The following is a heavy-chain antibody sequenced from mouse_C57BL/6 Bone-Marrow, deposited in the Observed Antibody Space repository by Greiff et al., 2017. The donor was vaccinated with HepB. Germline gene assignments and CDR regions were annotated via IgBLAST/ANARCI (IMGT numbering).Heavy chain of an antibody. CDR1: GYTFTSYW. CDR3: AREVDSSCYDFLNYCDY. D-gene: IGHD3-2*02. J-gene: IGHJ2*01. Sequence: QVQLQQSGAELVKPGASVKLSCKASGYTFTSYWMHWVKQRPGQGLEWIGMIHPNSGSTNYNEKLKSKATLNEDTSSSTAYMQLSSLTSEDSAVYYCAREVDSSCYDFLNYCDYWGQGTTLTVSS. CDR2: IHPNSGST. V-gene: IGHV1-64*01.